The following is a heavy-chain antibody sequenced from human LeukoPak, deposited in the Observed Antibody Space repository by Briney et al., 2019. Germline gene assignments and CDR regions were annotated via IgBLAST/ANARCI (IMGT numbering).Heavy chain of an antibody. CDR2: ISGSGFT. V-gene: IGHV3-23*01. Sequence: PGGSLRLSCAASGFTFSSYAMSWVRQAPGKGLEWVSAISGSGFTYYADSVKGRFTISRDNSKNTLYLQMNSLKTEDTAVYYCTTDPGYSYGFFDYWGQGTLVTVSS. CDR3: TTDPGYSYGFFDY. D-gene: IGHD5-18*01. J-gene: IGHJ4*02. CDR1: GFTFSSYA.